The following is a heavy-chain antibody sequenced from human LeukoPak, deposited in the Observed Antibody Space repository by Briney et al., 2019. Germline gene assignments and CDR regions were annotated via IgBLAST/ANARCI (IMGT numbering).Heavy chain of an antibody. CDR3: ARGGSSYWFDP. Sequence: PSETLSLTCTVSGGSINSYYWSWIRQPPGKGLEWIGYIYYSGSTNYNPSLKSRVTISVDTSKNQFSLKLSSVTAADTAVYYCARGGSSYWFDPWGQGTLVTVSS. J-gene: IGHJ5*02. V-gene: IGHV4-59*01. D-gene: IGHD1-26*01. CDR1: GGSINSYY. CDR2: IYYSGST.